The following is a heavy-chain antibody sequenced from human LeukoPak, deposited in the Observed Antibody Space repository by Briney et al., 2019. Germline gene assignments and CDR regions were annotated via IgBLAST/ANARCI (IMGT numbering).Heavy chain of an antibody. D-gene: IGHD3-22*01. CDR3: AKTGGYYDTSDLYRPDVFDI. Sequence: GGSLRLSCAASGFTFSSYWMSWVRQAPGKGLEWVSAISGTGGNTFYTDSVTGRFTISRDNSKNTLYVQMNSLRAEDTAVYYCAKTGGYYDTSDLYRPDVFDIWGQGTVVTVSS. CDR2: ISGTGGNT. CDR1: GFTFSSYW. J-gene: IGHJ3*02. V-gene: IGHV3-23*01.